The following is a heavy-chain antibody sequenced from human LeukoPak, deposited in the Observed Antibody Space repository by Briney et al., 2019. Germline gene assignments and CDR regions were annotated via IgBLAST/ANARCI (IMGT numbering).Heavy chain of an antibody. Sequence: PSETLSPTCTVSGGSISSYYWSWIRQPAGKGLEWIGRIYTSGSTNYNPSLNSRVTMSVDTSKNQFSLKLSSVTAADTAVYYCARHGYGDPGNWLDPWGQGTLVTVSS. D-gene: IGHD3-22*01. CDR2: IYTSGST. CDR3: ARHGYGDPGNWLDP. CDR1: GGSISSYY. J-gene: IGHJ5*02. V-gene: IGHV4-4*07.